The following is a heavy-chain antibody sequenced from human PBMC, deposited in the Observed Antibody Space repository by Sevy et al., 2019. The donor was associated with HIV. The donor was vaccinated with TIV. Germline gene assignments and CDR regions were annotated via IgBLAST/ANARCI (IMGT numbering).Heavy chain of an antibody. CDR1: GFTFSNYA. Sequence: GGALRLSCAASGFTFSNYAMSWVRQAPGKGLEWVSAITGSGDATYYGDSVKGRFTISRDNSKNTLFLQMHSLRDADTASYYCAQGGGYDSPKYYYYMDVWGKGTTVTVSS. J-gene: IGHJ6*03. CDR3: AQGGGYDSPKYYYYMDV. CDR2: ITGSGDAT. D-gene: IGHD5-12*01. V-gene: IGHV3-23*01.